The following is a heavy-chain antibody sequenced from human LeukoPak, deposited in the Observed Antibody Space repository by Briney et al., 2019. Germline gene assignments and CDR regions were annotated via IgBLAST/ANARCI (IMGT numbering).Heavy chain of an antibody. Sequence: GGSLRLSCSASGFTFKSYAMHWVRQAPGKGLEYVSSINTNGANTYYADSVKGRFTISRDNSKNTLYLQMNSLRAEDTAVYYCAKENYYESSGYVDYWGQGTLVTVSS. D-gene: IGHD3-22*01. CDR1: GFTFKSYA. CDR3: AKENYYESSGYVDY. V-gene: IGHV3-64*04. CDR2: INTNGANT. J-gene: IGHJ4*02.